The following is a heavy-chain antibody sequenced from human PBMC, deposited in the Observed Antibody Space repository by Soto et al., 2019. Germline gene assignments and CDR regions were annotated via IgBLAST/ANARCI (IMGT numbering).Heavy chain of an antibody. Sequence: QVQLVESGGGVVQPGRSLRLSCAASGFTFSSYGMHWVRQAPGKGLEWVAVISYDGSNKYYADSVKGRFTISRDNSKNTLYLQMNSLRAEDTAVYYCAIPPLAVAGTRVDYRGQGTLVTVSS. CDR3: AIPPLAVAGTRVDY. CDR2: ISYDGSNK. CDR1: GFTFSSYG. J-gene: IGHJ4*02. V-gene: IGHV3-30*03. D-gene: IGHD6-19*01.